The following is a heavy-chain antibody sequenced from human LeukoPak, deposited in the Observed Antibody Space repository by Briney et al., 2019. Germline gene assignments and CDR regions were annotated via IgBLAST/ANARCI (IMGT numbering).Heavy chain of an antibody. Sequence: GGSLRLSCAASGLTFINYAMNWVRQAPGKGLEWVSVISDSGGSTLYAGSVKGRFTVSRDNSKNTLYLQMNSLRVEDTAVYYCAKSGMIRGAMDVWAKGPRSPSP. CDR1: GLTFINYA. D-gene: IGHD3-10*01. CDR3: AKSGMIRGAMDV. J-gene: IGHJ6*02. CDR2: ISDSGGST. V-gene: IGHV3-23*01.